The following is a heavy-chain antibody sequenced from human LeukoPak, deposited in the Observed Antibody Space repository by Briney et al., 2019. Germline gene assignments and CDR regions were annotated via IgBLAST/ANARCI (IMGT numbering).Heavy chain of an antibody. D-gene: IGHD1-26*01. Sequence: SGTLSLTCAVSGGSIASSYWWTWVRQPPGKGLEWIGEIYHSGSTNYNPSLRSRVTISVDKSDNQFSLKLSSVTAADTAVYYCARVQSSGSYRHFDYWGQGTLVTVSS. CDR3: ARVQSSGSYRHFDY. CDR2: IYHSGST. V-gene: IGHV4-4*02. J-gene: IGHJ4*02. CDR1: GGSIASSYW.